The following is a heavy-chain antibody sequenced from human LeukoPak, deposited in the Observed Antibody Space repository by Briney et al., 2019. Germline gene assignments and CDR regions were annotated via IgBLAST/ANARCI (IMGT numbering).Heavy chain of an antibody. Sequence: SETLSLTCIVSGGSISSYYWSWIRQPPGKGLEWIANIYHTGSTNYNPSLSSRVTISIDTAKNQFSLKLTSVTAADTAVYYCARRGRNSSGWQDYLWGQGTLVTVSS. CDR2: IYHTGST. CDR3: ARRGRNSSGWQDYL. CDR1: GGSISSYY. V-gene: IGHV4-59*01. D-gene: IGHD6-25*01. J-gene: IGHJ4*02.